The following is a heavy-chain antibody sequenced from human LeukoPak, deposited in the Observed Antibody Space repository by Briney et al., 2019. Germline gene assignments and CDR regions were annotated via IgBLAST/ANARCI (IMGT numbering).Heavy chain of an antibody. CDR1: GFVFTGYG. CDR3: ARAYRSSGRVY. V-gene: IGHV1-18*01. Sequence: ASVKVSCKASGFVFTGYGFTWVRQAPGQGLEWMGWISANDGKTHYSERHQGRVTMTTDTVTSTAYMELRSLRSDDTAVYYCARAYRSSGRVYWGQGTLVTVSS. CDR2: ISANDGKT. J-gene: IGHJ4*02. D-gene: IGHD6-19*01.